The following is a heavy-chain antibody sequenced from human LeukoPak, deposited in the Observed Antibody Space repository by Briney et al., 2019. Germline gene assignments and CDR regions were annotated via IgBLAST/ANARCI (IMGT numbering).Heavy chain of an antibody. D-gene: IGHD3-22*01. Sequence: PSETLSLTCTVSGGSISSSSYYWGWIRQPPGKGLEWIGSIYYSGSTYYNPSLKGRVTISVDTSKNQFSLKLSSVTAADTAVYYCARLVYDSSGFYAFDIWGQGTMVTVSS. CDR1: GGSISSSSYY. CDR2: IYYSGST. CDR3: ARLVYDSSGFYAFDI. V-gene: IGHV4-39*01. J-gene: IGHJ3*02.